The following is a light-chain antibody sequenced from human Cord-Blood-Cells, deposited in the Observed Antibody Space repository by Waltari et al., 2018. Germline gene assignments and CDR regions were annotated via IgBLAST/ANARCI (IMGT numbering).Light chain of an antibody. CDR3: SSYTSSSTYVV. Sequence: QSALTQPASVSGSPGQSITISCTGTSSDVGGYNYVSWYQQHPGKAPKLMIYDVSNRPSGVCNRFSGSKSGNTASLTISGLQAEDDADYYCSSYTSSSTYVVFGGGTKLTVL. CDR2: DVS. CDR1: SSDVGGYNY. J-gene: IGLJ2*01. V-gene: IGLV2-14*01.